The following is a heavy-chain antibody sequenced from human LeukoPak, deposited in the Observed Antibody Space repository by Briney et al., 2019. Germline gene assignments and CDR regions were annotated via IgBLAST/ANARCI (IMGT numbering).Heavy chain of an antibody. V-gene: IGHV3-23*01. J-gene: IGHJ4*02. D-gene: IGHD3-16*01. CDR3: GGGFGGHGPNVY. Sequence: QAGGSLRLSCAAPGFTFSSYAMSWLRQAPGKGLEWVSAIVGNGADTYYADSVKGRFTISRDNSKNTLYLQMNSQRAEDPAVYYCGGGFGGHGPNVYWGQGTLVTVSS. CDR1: GFTFSSYA. CDR2: IVGNGADT.